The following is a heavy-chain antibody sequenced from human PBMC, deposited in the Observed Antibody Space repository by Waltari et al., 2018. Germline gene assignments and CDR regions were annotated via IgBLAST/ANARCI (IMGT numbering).Heavy chain of an antibody. CDR1: GGSFSGYY. CDR3: ARIEQQLVSSPDY. CDR2: INHSGST. D-gene: IGHD6-13*01. V-gene: IGHV4-34*01. Sequence: QVQLQQWGAGLLKPSETLSLTCAVYGGSFSGYYWSWIRQPPGKGLEWIGEINHSGSTNYNPSLKSRVTISVDTSKNQFSLKLSSVTAADTAVYYCARIEQQLVSSPDYWGQGTLVTVSS. J-gene: IGHJ4*02.